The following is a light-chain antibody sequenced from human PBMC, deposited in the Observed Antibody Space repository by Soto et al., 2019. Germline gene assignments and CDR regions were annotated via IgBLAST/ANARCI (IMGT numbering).Light chain of an antibody. V-gene: IGKV2D-30*01. Sequence: DVVMTQSPLSLPVTLGQPASISCRSSQSLLYSDGNTYLAWYQQKAGKSPSLLIYDASNLQSGVPARFSGSGSGTEFTLTISSLQPDDFATYYCQQYLAYPYSFGQGTKVDI. CDR1: QSLLYSDGNTY. CDR2: DAS. J-gene: IGKJ2*01. CDR3: QQYLAYPYS.